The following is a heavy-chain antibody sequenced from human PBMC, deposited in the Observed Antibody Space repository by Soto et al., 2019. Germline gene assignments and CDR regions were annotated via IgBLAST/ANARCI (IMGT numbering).Heavy chain of an antibody. D-gene: IGHD4-4*01. CDR2: IHYSGST. CDR3: ARLDGNSADYYYGMDV. Sequence: SETLSLTGSVSGGSITTSSYCWGWIRQPPGKGLEWIGSIHYSGSTYYNPSLKSRVTISVDTSKNQFSLRLRSVTAADTAVYYCARLDGNSADYYYGMDVWGRGTTVTVSS. CDR1: GGSITTSSYC. J-gene: IGHJ6*02. V-gene: IGHV4-39*01.